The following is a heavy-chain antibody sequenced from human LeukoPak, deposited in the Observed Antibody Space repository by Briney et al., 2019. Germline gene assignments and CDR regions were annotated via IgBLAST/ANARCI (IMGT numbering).Heavy chain of an antibody. CDR2: ITGSSGST. V-gene: IGHV3-23*01. CDR1: GFTFSSYA. D-gene: IGHD5-18*01. J-gene: IGHJ6*02. CDR3: VKGLDSYGYDGMDV. Sequence: PGGSLRLSCAASGFTFSSYAMSWVRQVPGKGLEWVSTITGSSGSTFYADSMRGRFTISRDNSKNTLYVQMNSLRAEDTAVYYCVKGLDSYGYDGMDVWGQGTTVTVSS.